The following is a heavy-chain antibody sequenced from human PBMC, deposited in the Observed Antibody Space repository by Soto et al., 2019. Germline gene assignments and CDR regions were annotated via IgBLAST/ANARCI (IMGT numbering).Heavy chain of an antibody. Sequence: SETLSLTCTVSGGSISMGGYYWSWIRHHPGKGLEWIGYIYYSGSTYYNPSLKSRVTISVDTSKNQFSLKLSSVTAADTAVYYCARVMITFGGVIAGPFDYWGQGTLVTGSS. CDR1: GGSISMGGYY. CDR3: ARVMITFGGVIAGPFDY. V-gene: IGHV4-31*03. D-gene: IGHD3-16*02. CDR2: IYYSGST. J-gene: IGHJ4*02.